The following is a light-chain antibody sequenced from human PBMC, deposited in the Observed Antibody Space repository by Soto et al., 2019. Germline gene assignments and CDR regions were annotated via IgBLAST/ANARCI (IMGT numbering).Light chain of an antibody. J-gene: IGKJ1*01. Sequence: EIVLTQSPATLSLSPGERATLSCRASQSVSGYLAWYQQKPGQTPRLLVYDASNRATGIPARFSGSGSGTDFTLTITSLEAADVAVYYCQHRSNWPRTFGQGTKVEIK. CDR1: QSVSGY. CDR2: DAS. V-gene: IGKV3-11*01. CDR3: QHRSNWPRT.